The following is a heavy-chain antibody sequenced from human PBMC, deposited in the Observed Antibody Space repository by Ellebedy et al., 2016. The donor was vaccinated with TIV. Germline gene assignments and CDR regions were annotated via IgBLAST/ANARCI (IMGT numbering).Heavy chain of an antibody. CDR3: ARGGAGFDSMNRELSFDS. V-gene: IGHV3-23*01. CDR1: GFIFTNYA. CDR2: ALGFDGGT. Sequence: GGSLRLXXAASGFIFTNYAMSWVRQAPGRGLEWVATALGFDGGTYHADSVKGRFTISRDDADNSLYLQMDSLRDEDTAVNYCARGGAGFDSMNRELSFDSWGQGTLVTVSS. D-gene: IGHD1-26*01. J-gene: IGHJ4*02.